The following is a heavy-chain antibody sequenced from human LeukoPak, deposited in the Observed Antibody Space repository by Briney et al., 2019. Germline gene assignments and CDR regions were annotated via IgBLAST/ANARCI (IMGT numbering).Heavy chain of an antibody. D-gene: IGHD2-2*01. CDR2: INHSGST. V-gene: IGHV4-34*01. CDR1: GESFSGYP. J-gene: IGHJ4*02. CDR3: ARQSCSATSCYFDY. Sequence: PSETLSLTCAVYGESFSGYPWSWIRQPPGKGLEWIGEINHSGSTNHNPSLKSRVTISVHTSKNQFSLKVNSVTAADTAVYYCARQSCSATSCYFDYWGQGTLVTVSS.